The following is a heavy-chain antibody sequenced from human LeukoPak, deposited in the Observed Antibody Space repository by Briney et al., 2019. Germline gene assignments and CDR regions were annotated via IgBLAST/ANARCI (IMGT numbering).Heavy chain of an antibody. D-gene: IGHD6-19*01. V-gene: IGHV4-39*01. CDR3: ARPGQWLVPLSWFDP. CDR2: IYYSGST. J-gene: IGHJ5*02. CDR1: GGSISSSSYY. Sequence: SETLSLTCTVSGGSISSSSYYWGWIRQPPGTGLEWIGSIYYSGSTYYNPSLKSRVTISVDTSKNQFSLKLSSVTAADTAVYYCARPGQWLVPLSWFDPWGQGTLVTVSS.